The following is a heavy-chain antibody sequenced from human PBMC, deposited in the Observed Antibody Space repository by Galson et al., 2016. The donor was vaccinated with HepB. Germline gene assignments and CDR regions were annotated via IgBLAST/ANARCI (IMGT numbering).Heavy chain of an antibody. CDR3: ARERTVAVAGALGY. Sequence: ETLSLTCTVSGDSMTNYHWTWVRQPPGKGLEWIGYISSIGSTNYNPSLKSRFSIFLDTSKNQISLNLKSVTAADTAFYYCARERTVAVAGALGYWGQGTLVTVSS. D-gene: IGHD6-19*01. CDR1: GDSMTNYH. CDR2: ISSIGST. J-gene: IGHJ4*02. V-gene: IGHV4-59*01.